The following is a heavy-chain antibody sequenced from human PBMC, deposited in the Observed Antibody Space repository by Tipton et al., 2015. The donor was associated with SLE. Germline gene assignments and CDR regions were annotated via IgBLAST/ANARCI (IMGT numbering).Heavy chain of an antibody. D-gene: IGHD2/OR15-2a*01. J-gene: IGHJ4*02. CDR1: GGSFSVHY. Sequence: TLSLTCAVYGGSFSVHYWSWSWIRQPPGKGLEWIGEIDHSRSTNYNPSLKSRVIISVDKSKNQFSLTLNSVTAADTAVYDCVKTDREYCTTSTCYGGGKYWGQGTLVTVSS. V-gene: IGHV4-34*01. CDR2: IDHSRST. CDR3: VKTDREYCTTSTCYGGGKY.